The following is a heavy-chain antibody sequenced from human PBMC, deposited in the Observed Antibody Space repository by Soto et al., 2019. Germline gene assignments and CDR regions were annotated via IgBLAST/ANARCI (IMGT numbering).Heavy chain of an antibody. V-gene: IGHV3-23*01. J-gene: IGHJ4*02. CDR3: ARWSYLDY. CDR1: VFSFGSYA. CDR2: ISGSDGKT. Sequence: GPLRLSCAASVFSFGSYALSWVRQAPGKGLEWVSTISGSDGKTFYADSVKGRFSISRDTSQSTLYLQMNSLRADDTAMYYCARWSYLDYWGQGTRVTVS. D-gene: IGHD3-3*01.